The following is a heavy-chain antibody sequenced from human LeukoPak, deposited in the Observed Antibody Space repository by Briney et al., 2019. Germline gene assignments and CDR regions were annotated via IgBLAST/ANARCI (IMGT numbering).Heavy chain of an antibody. Sequence: GASVKVSCKASGGTFSSYAISWVRQAPGQGLEWMGGIIPIFGTADYAQKFQGGVTITADESTSTAYMELSSLRCEDTAVYYCALGVYYYGMDVWGQGTTVTVSS. CDR1: GGTFSSYA. D-gene: IGHD2-8*01. CDR3: ALGVYYYGMDV. CDR2: IIPIFGTA. J-gene: IGHJ6*02. V-gene: IGHV1-69*13.